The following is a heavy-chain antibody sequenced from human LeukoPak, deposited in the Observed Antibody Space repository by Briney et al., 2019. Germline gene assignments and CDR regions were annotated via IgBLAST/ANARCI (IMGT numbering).Heavy chain of an antibody. J-gene: IGHJ6*02. CDR1: GGSFSGYY. CDR2: INHSGST. V-gene: IGHV4-34*01. Sequence: SETLSLTCAVYGGSFSGYYWSWIRQPPGKGLEWIGEINHSGSTNYNPSLKSRVTISVDTSKNQFSLKLSSVTAADTAVYYCARSRLLWFGELSPGHYYYYGMDVWGQGTTVTVSS. D-gene: IGHD3-10*01. CDR3: ARSRLLWFGELSPGHYYYYGMDV.